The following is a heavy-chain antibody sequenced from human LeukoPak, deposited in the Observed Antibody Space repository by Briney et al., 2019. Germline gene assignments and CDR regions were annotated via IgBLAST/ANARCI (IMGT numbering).Heavy chain of an antibody. D-gene: IGHD5-18*01. J-gene: IGHJ3*02. Sequence: SETLSLTCTVSGGSISSGSYYWSWIRQPAGKGLEWIGRIYTSGSTNYNPSLKSRVTISVDTSKNQFSLKLSSVTAADTAVYYCARHQEPGYSYGNGDDDAFDIWGQGTMVTVSS. CDR3: ARHQEPGYSYGNGDDDAFDI. CDR1: GGSISSGSYY. CDR2: IYTSGST. V-gene: IGHV4-61*02.